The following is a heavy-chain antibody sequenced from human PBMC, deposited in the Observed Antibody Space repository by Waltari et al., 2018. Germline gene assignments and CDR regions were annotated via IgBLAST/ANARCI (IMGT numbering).Heavy chain of an antibody. CDR1: GFTFGSYS. V-gene: IGHV3-21*02. Sequence: EVQVVESGGGLVKPGGSLRLSCVVSGFTFGSYSMKWVRQAPGKGLVWVSSTSSGSTHTFYADSVKGRFTISRNDANNSMFLQMTNLSAEDTGVYFCARDWVYDAQYWGQGTLVTVSS. CDR3: ARDWVYDAQY. CDR2: TSSGSTHT. J-gene: IGHJ4*02. D-gene: IGHD5-12*01.